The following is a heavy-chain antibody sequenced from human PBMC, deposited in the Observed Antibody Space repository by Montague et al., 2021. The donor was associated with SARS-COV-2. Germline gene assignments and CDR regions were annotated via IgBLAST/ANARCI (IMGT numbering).Heavy chain of an antibody. CDR2: IYSSGST. V-gene: IGHV4-61*02. Sequence: TLSFTCSVPGGSINTGGYYWNWIRQSAGKGLEWIGRIYSSGSTNSRPSLKSRVTISLDTSKNQFSLWLSSVTAADTAVYYCARDPGYTSFTRWYFDLWGPGTLVTVSS. CDR1: GGSINTGGYY. CDR3: ARDPGYTSFTRWYFDL. J-gene: IGHJ2*01. D-gene: IGHD5-18*01.